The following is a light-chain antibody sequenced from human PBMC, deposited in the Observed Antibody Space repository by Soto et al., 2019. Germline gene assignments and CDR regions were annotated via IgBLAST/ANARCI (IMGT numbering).Light chain of an antibody. J-gene: IGLJ2*01. V-gene: IGLV1-40*01. CDR1: SSNIWAGYD. Sequence: QSALTQPPSVSGAPGQRVTISCTGSSSNIWAGYDVHWYQQLPGTAPKLLIYGNSNRPSGVPDRFSGSKSGTSASLAITGLQAEDEADYYCQSYDSSLSVVFGGGTKLTVL. CDR3: QSYDSSLSVV. CDR2: GNS.